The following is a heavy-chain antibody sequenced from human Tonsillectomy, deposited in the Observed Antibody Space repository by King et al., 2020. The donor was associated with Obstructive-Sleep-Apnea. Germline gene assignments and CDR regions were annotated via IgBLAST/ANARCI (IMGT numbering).Heavy chain of an antibody. J-gene: IGHJ4*02. CDR2: ISSTGTYI. CDR1: GFTFTDYDYY. CDR3: ARESGDWLVDS. Sequence: VQLVESGGGVVKPGGSLRLSCAASGFTFTDYDYYMSWIRQAPGKGLEWVAYISSTGTYIKYAYSLKGRFTISRDNAANSVYLQMNSLRADDTALYFCARESGDWLVDSWGQGTLVIVSS. V-gene: IGHV3-11*06. D-gene: IGHD6-19*01.